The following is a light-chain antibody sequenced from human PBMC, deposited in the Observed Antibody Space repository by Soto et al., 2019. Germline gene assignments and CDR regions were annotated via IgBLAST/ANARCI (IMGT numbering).Light chain of an antibody. V-gene: IGKV3-11*01. Sequence: EIVLTQSPATLSLSPGDRATLSCRASQSVTSALAWFQQKPGQAPRLLIYDVSRRATGIPARSSGSGSGTDFTLTINSLEPEDFAVYYCQQRTTWPTFGGGTKVEIK. CDR3: QQRTTWPT. CDR2: DVS. CDR1: QSVTSA. J-gene: IGKJ4*01.